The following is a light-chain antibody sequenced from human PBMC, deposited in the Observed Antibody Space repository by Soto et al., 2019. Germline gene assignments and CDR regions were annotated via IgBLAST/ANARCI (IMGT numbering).Light chain of an antibody. V-gene: IGKV3-20*01. CDR1: QFVSSR. CDR2: DAS. CDR3: QQYGSSPPIT. J-gene: IGKJ5*01. Sequence: DIVVTQSPATLSASPGERVTLSCRASQFVSSRLAWYQRRPGQVPRLLIYDASTRATGIPDRFSGSGSGTDFTLTISRLEPEDFAVYYCQQYGSSPPITFGQGTRLEIK.